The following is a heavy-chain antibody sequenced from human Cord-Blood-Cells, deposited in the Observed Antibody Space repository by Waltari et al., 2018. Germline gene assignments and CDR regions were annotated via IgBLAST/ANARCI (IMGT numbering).Heavy chain of an antibody. CDR2: MNPNCGNT. V-gene: IGHV1-8*01. CDR3: AKFSGAARQNFIDY. D-gene: IGHD6-6*01. J-gene: IGHJ4*02. CDR1: GYTFTSYD. Sequence: QVQLVQSGAEVKKPGASVKVSCKASGYTFTSYDINWVRQATGQGLEWMGWMNPNCGNTGYAQKFQGRDSMTRNTSISTAYMELSSLRSEDTAVYYCAKFSGAARQNFIDYWGQGTLVTVSS.